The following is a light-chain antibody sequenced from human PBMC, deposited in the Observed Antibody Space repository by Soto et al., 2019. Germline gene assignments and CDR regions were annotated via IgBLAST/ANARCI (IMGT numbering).Light chain of an antibody. CDR3: QQSYRIPYT. Sequence: DIQMTQSPSSLSVSIGDRITITCRSSQSISVYLNWYQKKPGTPPKLLIYAASHLQSWVPSRFIGSGSGTDFTLTISSLQPEDFASYYCQQSYRIPYTFGQGTKLEI. CDR2: AAS. CDR1: QSISVY. J-gene: IGKJ2*01. V-gene: IGKV1-39*01.